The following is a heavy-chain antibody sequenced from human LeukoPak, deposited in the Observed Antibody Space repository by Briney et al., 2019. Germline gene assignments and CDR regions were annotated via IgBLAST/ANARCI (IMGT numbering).Heavy chain of an antibody. V-gene: IGHV3-23*01. CDR2: ISGSGGST. CDR3: AKDYYDSSGYYDSTRFDP. Sequence: GGSLRLSRAASGFTFSRYVMSWVREAPGEGLGWVSAISGSGGSTYYAESVKGRFTISRDNSKNTMYLQMNRLRAEDTAVYYCAKDYYDSSGYYDSTRFDPWGQGTLVTVSS. CDR1: GFTFSRYV. D-gene: IGHD3-22*01. J-gene: IGHJ5*02.